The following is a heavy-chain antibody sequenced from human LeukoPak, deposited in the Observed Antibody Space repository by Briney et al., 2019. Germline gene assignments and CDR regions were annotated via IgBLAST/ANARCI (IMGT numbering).Heavy chain of an antibody. D-gene: IGHD6-19*01. CDR3: ARDTSAWRYGMDV. CDR2: IKQDGSEK. V-gene: IGHV3-7*01. J-gene: IGHJ6*02. Sequence: PGGSLRLSCEASGFTFSSHWMSWVRQAPGKGLEWVAIIKQDGSEKDYVDSVTGRFTISRDNAKNSLYLQMNSLRDEDTAVYYCARDTSAWRYGMDVWGQGTTVTVSS. CDR1: GFTFSSHW.